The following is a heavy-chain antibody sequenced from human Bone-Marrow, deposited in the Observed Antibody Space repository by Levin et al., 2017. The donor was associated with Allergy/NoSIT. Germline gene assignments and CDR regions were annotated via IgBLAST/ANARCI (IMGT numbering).Heavy chain of an antibody. CDR1: QFVFSAHP. J-gene: IGHJ4*02. Sequence: AGGSMRLSCSASQFVFSAHPMHWVRLAPGTGLEWVATLASDGDYTYYRKSLMGRFTISRDNSDNKLYLEMKNLRSDDTAVYYCAGGGGYDYESRRDHYFDLWGQGTLVTV. CDR3: AGGGGYDYESRRDHYFDL. CDR2: LASDGDYT. V-gene: IGHV3-30*03. D-gene: IGHD5-12*01.